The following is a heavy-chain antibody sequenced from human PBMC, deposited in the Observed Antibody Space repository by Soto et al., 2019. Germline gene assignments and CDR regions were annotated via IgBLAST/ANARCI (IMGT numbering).Heavy chain of an antibody. Sequence: QVQLVESGGGVVQPGRSLRLSCAASGFTFSSYAMHWVRQAPGKGLEWVAVISYDGSNKYYADSVKGRFTISRDNSKNTLYLQMNSLRAEDTAVYYCARGPGDIVGATHFDYWGQGTLVTVSS. CDR1: GFTFSSYA. V-gene: IGHV3-30-3*01. J-gene: IGHJ4*02. CDR2: ISYDGSNK. D-gene: IGHD1-26*01. CDR3: ARGPGDIVGATHFDY.